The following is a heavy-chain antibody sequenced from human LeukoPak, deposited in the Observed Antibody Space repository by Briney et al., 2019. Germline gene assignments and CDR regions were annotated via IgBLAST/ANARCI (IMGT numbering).Heavy chain of an antibody. V-gene: IGHV3-23*01. Sequence: PGGSLRLSCAASGFAFSSYAMTWVRQAPGKGLEWVSDISGSGASTYYADSVRGRFTISRDNSKNTMYLQMNSLRAEDTAVYYCAKASMTTVTTFFDYWGLGTLVTVSS. J-gene: IGHJ4*02. CDR3: AKASMTTVTTFFDY. D-gene: IGHD4-11*01. CDR1: GFAFSSYA. CDR2: ISGSGAST.